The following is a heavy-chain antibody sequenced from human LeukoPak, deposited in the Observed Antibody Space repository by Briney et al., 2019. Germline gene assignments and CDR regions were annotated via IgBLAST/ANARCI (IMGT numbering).Heavy chain of an antibody. CDR3: ARTSINPQWLASTNWFDP. J-gene: IGHJ5*02. CDR2: INPNSGGT. Sequence: GASVKVSCKASGYTFTGYYMHWVRQAPGQGLEWMGRINPNSGGTNYAQKFQGRVTMTRDTSISTAYMELSRLRSDDTAAYYCARTSINPQWLASTNWFDPWGQGTLVTVSS. V-gene: IGHV1-2*06. CDR1: GYTFTGYY. D-gene: IGHD6-19*01.